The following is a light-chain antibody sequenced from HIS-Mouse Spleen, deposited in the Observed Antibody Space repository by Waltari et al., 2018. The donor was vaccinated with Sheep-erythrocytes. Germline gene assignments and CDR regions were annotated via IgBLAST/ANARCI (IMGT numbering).Light chain of an antibody. V-gene: IGLV2-11*01. CDR3: CSYAGSYNHV. J-gene: IGLJ1*01. CDR2: DVS. CDR1: SSDVGGYNY. Sequence: QSALTQPRSVSGSPGQSVTISCTGTSSDVGGYNYVSWYQQHPGKAPKLMGYDVSNRPSGVPDRFSGSKSGNTASLTISGLQAEDEADYYCCSYAGSYNHVFATGTKVTVL.